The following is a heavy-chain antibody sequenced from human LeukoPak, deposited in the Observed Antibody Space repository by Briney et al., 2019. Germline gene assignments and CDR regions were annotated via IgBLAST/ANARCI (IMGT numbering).Heavy chain of an antibody. J-gene: IGHJ6*03. D-gene: IGHD4-23*01. CDR3: ARLLQGWELNYYYSYMDV. CDR2: ISAYNGNT. CDR1: GYTFTRYG. V-gene: IGHV1-18*01. Sequence: ASVKVSRKASGYTFTRYGISWVRQAPGQGLQWLGWISAYNGNTNYAQKLQDRVTMTTDTSTTTAYMELRSLRSDDTAVYYCARLLQGWELNYYYSYMDVWGKGTTVTISS.